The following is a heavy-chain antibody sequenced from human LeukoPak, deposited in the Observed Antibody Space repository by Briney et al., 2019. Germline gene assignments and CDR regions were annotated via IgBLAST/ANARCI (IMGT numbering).Heavy chain of an antibody. V-gene: IGHV1-2*02. CDR1: GYTFTGYY. CDR3: ARAGGGYSSGWGAFDI. J-gene: IGHJ3*02. Sequence: ASVKVSCKASGYTFTGYYIHWVRQAPGQGLEWMGWINPDSGGTSSAQKFQGRVTMTRDTSTSTAYMELNRLRSDDTAVYYCARAGGGYSSGWGAFDIWGQGTMVTVS. D-gene: IGHD5-18*01. CDR2: INPDSGGT.